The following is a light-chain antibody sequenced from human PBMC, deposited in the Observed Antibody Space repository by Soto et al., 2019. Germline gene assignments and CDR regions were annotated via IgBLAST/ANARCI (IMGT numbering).Light chain of an antibody. J-gene: IGLJ2*01. CDR2: GNS. Sequence: QAVVTQPPSVSGAPGQRVTISCTESSSNIGAGYDVHWYQQLPGTAPKLLIYGNSNRPSGVPDRFSGSKSGTSASLAITGLQAEDEADYYCQSDDSSLSVVFGGGTKVTVL. CDR3: QSDDSSLSVV. CDR1: SSNIGAGYD. V-gene: IGLV1-40*01.